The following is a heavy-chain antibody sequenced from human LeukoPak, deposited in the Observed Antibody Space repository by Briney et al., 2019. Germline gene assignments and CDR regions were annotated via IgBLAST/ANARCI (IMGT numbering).Heavy chain of an antibody. D-gene: IGHD3-3*01. J-gene: IGHJ5*02. CDR2: IKHDGSEI. V-gene: IGHV3-7*01. CDR1: GFTFSIFW. Sequence: PGGSLRLSCAASGFTFSIFWMTWVRQAPGKGLEWVANIKHDGSEIYYVDSVKGRFTISRDNAKNSLYLQMSSLRAEDTAIYYCARGLITIPNWFDPWGQGTLVTVSS. CDR3: ARGLITIPNWFDP.